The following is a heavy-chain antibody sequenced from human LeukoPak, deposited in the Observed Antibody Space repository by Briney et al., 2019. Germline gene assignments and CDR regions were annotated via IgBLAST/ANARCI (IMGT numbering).Heavy chain of an antibody. CDR2: ISSSSSYI. CDR3: ARSPRRYCSGGSCYTNWYFDL. V-gene: IGHV3-21*01. D-gene: IGHD2-15*01. J-gene: IGHJ2*01. CDR1: GFTFSSYD. Sequence: GGSLRLSCAASGFTFSSYDMNWVRQAPGKGLEWVSSISSSSSYIYYADSVKGRFTISRDNAKNSLYLQMNSLRAEDTAVYYCARSPRRYCSGGSCYTNWYFDLWGRGTLVTVSS.